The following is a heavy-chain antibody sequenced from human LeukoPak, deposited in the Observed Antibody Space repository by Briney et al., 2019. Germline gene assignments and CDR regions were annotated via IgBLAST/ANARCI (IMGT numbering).Heavy chain of an antibody. V-gene: IGHV1-8*01. CDR2: MNPNSGNK. Sequence: SVKVSCKASGYSFTNFDINWVRQVTGQGLEWMGWMNPNSGNKGYAQKFQGRVTMTMNTSITTAYMELSSLRSEDTAVYYCARGPQWRGDYYYMDVWGRGTTVTVSS. J-gene: IGHJ6*03. CDR3: ARGPQWRGDYYYMDV. CDR1: GYSFTNFD. D-gene: IGHD6-19*01.